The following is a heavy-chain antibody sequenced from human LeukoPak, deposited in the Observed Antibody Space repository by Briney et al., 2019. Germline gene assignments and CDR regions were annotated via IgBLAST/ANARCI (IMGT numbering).Heavy chain of an antibody. CDR2: IYSGGVT. CDR3: ARVGGDRVAY. CDR1: GFTVSSDY. J-gene: IGHJ4*02. V-gene: IGHV3-53*01. D-gene: IGHD4-17*01. Sequence: NPGGSLRLSCAASGFTVSSDYMSWVRQAPGRGLEWVSVIYSGGVTYHADSVKGRFTISRDNSKNTLYLQMNSLRPEDTAVYYCARVGGDRVAYWGQGTLVTVSS.